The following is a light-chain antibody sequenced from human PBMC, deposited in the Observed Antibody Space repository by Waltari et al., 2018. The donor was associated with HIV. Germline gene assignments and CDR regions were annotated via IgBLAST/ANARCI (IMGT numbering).Light chain of an antibody. Sequence: QSALTQPASVSGSPGQSVTISCAGSTSDVGAYNYVYWFQQHPGKAPKRMIFEVSGRPSGGSDRFSGSKSGNTASLTISGLRPEDEADYYCTSYTSRNTYVFGSGTKISVL. CDR2: EVS. V-gene: IGLV2-14*01. CDR1: TSDVGAYNY. J-gene: IGLJ1*01. CDR3: TSYTSRNTYV.